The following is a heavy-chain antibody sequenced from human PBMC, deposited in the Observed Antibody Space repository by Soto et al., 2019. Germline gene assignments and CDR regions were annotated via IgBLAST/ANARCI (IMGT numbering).Heavy chain of an antibody. J-gene: IGHJ6*03. Sequence: SETLSLTCAVYGGSFSGYYWSWIRQPPGKGLEWIGEINHSGSTNYNPSLKSRGPISVDTSKNQFSLKLSSVTAADTAVYYCARGLYSSSSDYYYMDVWGKGTTVTVSS. CDR2: INHSGST. CDR3: ARGLYSSSSDYYYMDV. D-gene: IGHD6-6*01. V-gene: IGHV4-34*01. CDR1: GGSFSGYY.